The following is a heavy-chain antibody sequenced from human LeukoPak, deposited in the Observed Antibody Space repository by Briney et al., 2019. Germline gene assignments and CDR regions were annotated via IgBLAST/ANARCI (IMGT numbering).Heavy chain of an antibody. Sequence: ASVKVSCKASGYTFIDYYLHWVRQAPGQGLEWMGWINPTSGGTKYAQKFQGRVTMTRDTSISTAYMELNTLRSDDTAMYYCARAAGDYGDYDYFYYMDVWGKGTTVTISS. J-gene: IGHJ6*03. D-gene: IGHD4-17*01. CDR3: ARAAGDYGDYDYFYYMDV. CDR1: GYTFIDYY. CDR2: INPTSGGT. V-gene: IGHV1-2*02.